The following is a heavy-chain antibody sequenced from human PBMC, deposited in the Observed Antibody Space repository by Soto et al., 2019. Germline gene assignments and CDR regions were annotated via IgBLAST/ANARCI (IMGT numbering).Heavy chain of an antibody. V-gene: IGHV3-33*01. D-gene: IGHD1-26*01. CDR1: GFTFSSYG. CDR3: ARRWELLRNYGMDV. Sequence: GGSLRLSCAASGFTFSSYGMHWVRQAPGKGLEWVAVIWYDGSNKYYADSVKGRFTISRDNSKNTLYLQMNSLRAEDTAVYYCARRWELLRNYGMDVWGQGTTVTVSS. J-gene: IGHJ6*02. CDR2: IWYDGSNK.